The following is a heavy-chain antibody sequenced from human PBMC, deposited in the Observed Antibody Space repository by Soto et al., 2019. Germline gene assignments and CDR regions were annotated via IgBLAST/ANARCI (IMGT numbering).Heavy chain of an antibody. CDR1: GGTFSTYA. D-gene: IGHD5-18*01. CDR2: IIPMFGTA. V-gene: IGHV1-69*12. CDR3: ASGIQLWLRRINNGYSG. Sequence: QVQLVQSGAEVKKPESSVKVSCKAPGGTFSTYAISWVRQAPGQGLEWMGGIIPMFGTANYAQRFQDRVTITADESKHTVYRELSSLRSEDTAVYFCASGIQLWLRRINNGYSGWGQGTLVTVSS. J-gene: IGHJ4*02.